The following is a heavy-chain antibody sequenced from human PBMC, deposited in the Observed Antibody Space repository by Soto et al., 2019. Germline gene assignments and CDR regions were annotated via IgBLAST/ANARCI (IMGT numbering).Heavy chain of an antibody. CDR2: IYYSGST. J-gene: IGHJ4*02. V-gene: IGHV4-31*03. CDR1: GGSISSGGYY. CDR3: ARTRSMVQLWDTRGAGGFDY. D-gene: IGHD5-18*01. Sequence: QVQLQESGPGLVKPSQTLSLTCTVSGGSISSGGYYWSWIRQHPGKGLDWIGYIYYSGSTNYNPSLKSRVTISVDTSKNQFSLKLSSVTAADTAVYYCARTRSMVQLWDTRGAGGFDYWGQGTLVTVSS.